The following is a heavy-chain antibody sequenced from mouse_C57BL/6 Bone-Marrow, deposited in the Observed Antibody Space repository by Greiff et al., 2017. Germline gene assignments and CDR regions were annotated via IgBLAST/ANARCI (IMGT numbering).Heavy chain of an antibody. J-gene: IGHJ3*01. V-gene: IGHV14-2*01. Sequence: VQLQQSGAELVKPGASVKLSCTASGFNIKDYYMHWVKQRTEQGLEWIGRIDPEDGETKYAPKFQGKATITADTSSNPAYLQLSSLTSEDPAVDYCAPLLCDPWFAYWGQGTLVTVSA. CDR1: GFNIKDYY. CDR3: APLLCDPWFAY. D-gene: IGHD2-1*01. CDR2: IDPEDGET.